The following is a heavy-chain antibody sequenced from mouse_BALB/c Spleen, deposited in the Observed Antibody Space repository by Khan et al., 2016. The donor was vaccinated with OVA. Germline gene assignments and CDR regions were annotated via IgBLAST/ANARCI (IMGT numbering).Heavy chain of an antibody. D-gene: IGHD3-1*01. Sequence: VQLQESGAELVRPGTSVKMSCKAAGYTFTNYWIGWVKQRPGHGLEWIGDIFPGGGYTNYNEKFKGKATLTADTSSSTAYMQLSSLTSEESAIYYFARRGAARATWYYFDYWGQGTTLTVSS. V-gene: IGHV1-63*02. J-gene: IGHJ2*01. CDR2: IFPGGGYT. CDR3: ARRGAARATWYYFDY. CDR1: GYTFTNYW.